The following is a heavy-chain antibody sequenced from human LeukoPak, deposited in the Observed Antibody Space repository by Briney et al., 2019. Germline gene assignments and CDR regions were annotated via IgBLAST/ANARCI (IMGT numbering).Heavy chain of an antibody. V-gene: IGHV3-11*01. Sequence: GGSLRLSCAASGFTFSDYYMSWIRQAPGKGLEWVSYISSSGSTIYYADSVKGRFTISRDNAKNSLYLQMNSLRAEDTALYYCAKARPMTTDADFFDYWGQGTLVTVSS. D-gene: IGHD4-17*01. J-gene: IGHJ4*02. CDR3: AKARPMTTDADFFDY. CDR2: ISSSGSTI. CDR1: GFTFSDYY.